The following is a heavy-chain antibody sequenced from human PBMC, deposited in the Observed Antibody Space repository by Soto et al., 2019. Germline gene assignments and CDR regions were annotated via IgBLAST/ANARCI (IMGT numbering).Heavy chain of an antibody. Sequence: SVKVSCKASGGTFSSCAISWVRQAPGQGLEWMGGIIPIFGTANYAQKFQGRVTITADKSTSTAYMELSSLRSEDTAVYYCARDLESDFWSEYNWFDPWGQGTLVTVSS. J-gene: IGHJ5*02. CDR3: ARDLESDFWSEYNWFDP. V-gene: IGHV1-69*06. CDR1: GGTFSSCA. CDR2: IIPIFGTA. D-gene: IGHD3-3*01.